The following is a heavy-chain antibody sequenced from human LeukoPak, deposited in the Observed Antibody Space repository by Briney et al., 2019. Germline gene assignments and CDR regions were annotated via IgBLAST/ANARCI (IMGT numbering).Heavy chain of an antibody. CDR1: GYTFTGYY. J-gene: IGHJ4*02. V-gene: IGHV1-2*02. Sequence: GASVKVSFKASGYTFTGYYMHWVRQAPGQGLEWMGWINPNSGGTNYAQKFQGRVTMTRDTSISTAYMELSRLRSDDTAVYYCARASRRYQLLLFDYWGQGTLVTVSS. D-gene: IGHD2-2*01. CDR2: INPNSGGT. CDR3: ARASRRYQLLLFDY.